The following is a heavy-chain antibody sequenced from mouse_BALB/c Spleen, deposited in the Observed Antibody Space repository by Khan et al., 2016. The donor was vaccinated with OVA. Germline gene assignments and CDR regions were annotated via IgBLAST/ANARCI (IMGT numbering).Heavy chain of an antibody. CDR2: INPSNGYT. Sequence: QVQLQRSGAELARPGASVKMSCKASGYTFTSYTIHWIKKRPGQGLEWIGYINPSNGYTNYNQKFKDKATLTTDKSSTTAYLQLSSLTSDDSAVFNCGSDGVYHRNDGWFAYWGQGTLVTGSA. CDR3: GSDGVYHRNDGWFAY. J-gene: IGHJ3*01. V-gene: IGHV1-4*01. CDR1: GYTFTSYT. D-gene: IGHD2-14*01.